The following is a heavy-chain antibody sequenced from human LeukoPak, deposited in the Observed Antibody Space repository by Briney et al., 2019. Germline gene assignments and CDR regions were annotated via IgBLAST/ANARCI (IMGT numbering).Heavy chain of an antibody. V-gene: IGHV3-48*02. CDR2: ISSSSTTI. J-gene: IGHJ4*02. D-gene: IGHD1-26*01. Sequence: GGSLRLSCAASGFTFSSYSMNWVRQAPGKGLEWVSFISSSSTTIYYADSEKGRFTISRDNDKNSLYLQVNSLRDEDTAVYYCAKSESYRFDYWGQGTLVTVSS. CDR1: GFTFSSYS. CDR3: AKSESYRFDY.